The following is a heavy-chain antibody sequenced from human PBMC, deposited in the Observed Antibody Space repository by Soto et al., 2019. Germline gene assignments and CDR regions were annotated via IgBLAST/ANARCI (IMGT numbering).Heavy chain of an antibody. CDR3: ARDISAPGNMYDRVGGVYFDQ. CDR2: ISSGNGDT. V-gene: IGHV1-18*04. CDR1: GYTFTTYT. J-gene: IGHJ4*02. Sequence: QVHLVQSGAEVQKPGSSVRVSCQASGYTFTTYTINWVRQAPGQGLEWMGWISSGNGDTNYAHKFQGRVTMTTATSTRTAYMELRSLRADDTAVYYCARDISAPGNMYDRVGGVYFDQWGQGTLVTVSS. D-gene: IGHD1-1*01.